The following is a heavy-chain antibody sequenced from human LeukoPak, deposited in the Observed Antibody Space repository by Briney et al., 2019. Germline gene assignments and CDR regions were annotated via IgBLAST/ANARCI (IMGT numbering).Heavy chain of an antibody. J-gene: IGHJ4*02. CDR2: ISSSSSYI. V-gene: IGHV3-21*01. Sequence: PGGSLRLSCAASGFTFSSYSMNWVRQAPGKGLEWVSSISSSSSYIYYADSVKGRFTISRDNAKNSLYLQMNSLRAEDTAVYYCARDGILTGYYHYWGQGTLVTVSS. D-gene: IGHD3-9*01. CDR1: GFTFSSYS. CDR3: ARDGILTGYYHY.